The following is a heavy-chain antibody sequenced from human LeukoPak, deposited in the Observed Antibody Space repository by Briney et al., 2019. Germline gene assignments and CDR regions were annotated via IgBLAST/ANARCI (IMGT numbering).Heavy chain of an antibody. D-gene: IGHD3-22*01. V-gene: IGHV3-53*01. J-gene: IGHJ4*02. Sequence: GGSLRLSCAASGFTVSNNYMSWVRQAPGRGLEWVSILYSAGATYYTDSVRGRFTISRDSSKNTMCLQMNSLRAEDTAVYYCARSTTYYYDSSGYYYSYPFDYWGQGTLVTVSS. CDR2: LYSAGAT. CDR1: GFTVSNNY. CDR3: ARSTTYYYDSSGYYYSYPFDY.